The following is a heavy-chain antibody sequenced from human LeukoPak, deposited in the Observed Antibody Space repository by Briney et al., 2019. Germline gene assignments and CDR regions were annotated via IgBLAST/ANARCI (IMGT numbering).Heavy chain of an antibody. CDR3: ARAPLGMTFDY. Sequence: GGPLRLSCAASGFTFSSYWMHWVRQAPGKGLVWVSRINSDGSSTSYADSVKGRFTISRDNAKNTLYLQMNSLRAEDTAVYYCARAPLGMTFDYWGQGTLVTVSS. D-gene: IGHD6-13*01. J-gene: IGHJ4*02. CDR1: GFTFSSYW. V-gene: IGHV3-74*01. CDR2: INSDGSST.